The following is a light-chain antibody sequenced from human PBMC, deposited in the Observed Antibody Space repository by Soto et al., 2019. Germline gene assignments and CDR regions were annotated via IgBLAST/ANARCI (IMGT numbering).Light chain of an antibody. CDR1: QSISRY. J-gene: IGKJ4*01. CDR3: QQRGNWPS. V-gene: IGKV3-11*01. CDR2: DAS. Sequence: EIALTQSPATLSLSPGEIATLSCRASQSISRYLAWYQQKPGQAPRLLIYDASNRATGIPARFSGSGSGTDFTLTISSLEPEDFAVYYCQQRGNWPSFGGGTKVEIK.